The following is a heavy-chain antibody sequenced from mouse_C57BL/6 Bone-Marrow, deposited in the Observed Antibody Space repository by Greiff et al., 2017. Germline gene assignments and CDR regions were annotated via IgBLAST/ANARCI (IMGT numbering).Heavy chain of an antibody. CDR2: IYPGSGST. CDR3: ARGRYYDDYYAMDY. V-gene: IGHV1-55*01. Sequence: QVQLQQPGAELVKPGASVKMSCKASGYTFTSYWITWVKQRPGQGLEWIGDIYPGSGSTNYNEKFKSKATLTVDTSSSTAYMQLSSLTSEDSAVYYCARGRYYDDYYAMDYWGQGTSVTVSS. D-gene: IGHD2-4*01. CDR1: GYTFTSYW. J-gene: IGHJ4*01.